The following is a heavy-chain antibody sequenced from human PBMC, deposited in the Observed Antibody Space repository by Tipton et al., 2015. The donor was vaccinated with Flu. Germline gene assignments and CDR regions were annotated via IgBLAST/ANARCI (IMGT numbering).Heavy chain of an antibody. CDR2: ISHDGNNK. Sequence: SLRLSCAASGFTFSLYGMHWVRQAPGKGLEWVTYISHDGNNKQYADSVKGRFTISRDNSRNTLYLQVNSLRVEDSALYHCAKVLGGAAPQPLDDWGPGTLVTVSS. CDR3: AKVLGGAAPQPLDD. V-gene: IGHV3-30*18. CDR1: GFTFSLYG. D-gene: IGHD6-6*01. J-gene: IGHJ4*02.